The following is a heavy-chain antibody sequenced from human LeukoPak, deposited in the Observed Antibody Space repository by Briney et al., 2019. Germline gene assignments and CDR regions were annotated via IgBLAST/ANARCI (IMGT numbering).Heavy chain of an antibody. J-gene: IGHJ4*02. CDR2: IYYSGST. D-gene: IGHD2-15*01. V-gene: IGHV4-59*01. CDR1: GSSMSSYY. CDR3: ARDNCSGGSCYPDY. Sequence: PSETLSLTCTVSGSSMSSYYWSWIRQPPGKGLEWIGYIYYSGSTNYNPSLKSRVTISVDTSKNQFSLKLSSVTAADTAVYYCARDNCSGGSCYPDYWGQGTLVTVSS.